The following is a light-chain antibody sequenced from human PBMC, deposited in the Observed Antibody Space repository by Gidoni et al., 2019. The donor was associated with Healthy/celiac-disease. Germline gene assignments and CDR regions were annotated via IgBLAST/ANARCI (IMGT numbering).Light chain of an antibody. CDR3: SSYTSSSTYV. Sequence: QSALTQPASGSGAAGQSITISCTVTRSDGGCYNYVPWYQKHPGKAPNLLIYEVSNRPSGVSTRFSGSKSGNTASLTISGLQAEDEADYYCSSYTSSSTYVFGTGTKVTVL. V-gene: IGLV2-14*01. CDR1: RSDGGCYNY. CDR2: EVS. J-gene: IGLJ1*01.